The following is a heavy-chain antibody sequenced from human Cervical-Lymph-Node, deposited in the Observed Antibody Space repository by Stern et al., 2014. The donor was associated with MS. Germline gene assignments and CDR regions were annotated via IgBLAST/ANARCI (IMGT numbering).Heavy chain of an antibody. D-gene: IGHD2-15*01. CDR2: LSGYNGNT. CDR3: ARVYCSGGNCQTPLQH. Sequence: VQLEESGAEVKMPGASVQVSCKASGFTFTSYGISWVRQAPGQGLEWMGWLSGYNGNTNYAQKLQGRVTMTTDTSTTTAYMELRSLRSDDTAVYYCARVYCSGGNCQTPLQHWGQGTLVTVSS. CDR1: GFTFTSYG. V-gene: IGHV1-18*01. J-gene: IGHJ1*01.